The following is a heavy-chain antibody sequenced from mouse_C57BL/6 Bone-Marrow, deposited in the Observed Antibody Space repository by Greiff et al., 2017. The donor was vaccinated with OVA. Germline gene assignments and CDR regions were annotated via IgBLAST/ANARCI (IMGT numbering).Heavy chain of an antibody. J-gene: IGHJ4*01. Sequence: EVKLMESGPSLVRPSQTLSLTCTATGFSINSDCYWIWIRQFPGNKLENIGYTLYSGITYYNPSLESRTYITRDTSKNQFSLKLSSVTTEDTATYYCARSPYWYAMDYWGQGTSVTVSS. D-gene: IGHD4-1*01. V-gene: IGHV3-3*01. CDR1: GFSINSDCY. CDR3: ARSPYWYAMDY. CDR2: TLYSGIT.